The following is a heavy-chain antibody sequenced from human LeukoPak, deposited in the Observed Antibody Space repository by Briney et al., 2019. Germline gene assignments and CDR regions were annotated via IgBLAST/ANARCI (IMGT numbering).Heavy chain of an antibody. CDR3: ARMTGGLWDY. J-gene: IGHJ4*02. Sequence: GGSLRLSCAASGFTFSHYWMTWVRQAPGKGLEWVANIKQDGSEKYYVDSVEGRFTISRDNAKNSLLLQLNSLRAEDTAVYYCARMTGGLWDYWGQGTLVTVSS. V-gene: IGHV3-7*05. CDR2: IKQDGSEK. CDR1: GFTFSHYW. D-gene: IGHD2-15*01.